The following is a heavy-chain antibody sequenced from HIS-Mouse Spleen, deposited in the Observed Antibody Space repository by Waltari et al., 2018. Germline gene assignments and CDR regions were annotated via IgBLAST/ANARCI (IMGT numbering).Heavy chain of an antibody. CDR1: GGSISSSSYY. Sequence: LQLQESGPGLVKPSETLSLTCTVSGGSISSSSYYWGWIRQPPGTGLEWIGSIYYSGSTYYNTSLKSRVTISVDTSKNQFSLKLSSVTAADTAVYYCARVPDIVVVVAANGAFDIWGQGTMVTVSS. CDR2: IYYSGST. V-gene: IGHV4-39*07. D-gene: IGHD2-15*01. CDR3: ARVPDIVVVVAANGAFDI. J-gene: IGHJ3*02.